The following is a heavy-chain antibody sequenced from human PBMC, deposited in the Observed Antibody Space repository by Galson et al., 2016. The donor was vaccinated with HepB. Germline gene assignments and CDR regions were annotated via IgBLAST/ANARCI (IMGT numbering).Heavy chain of an antibody. J-gene: IGHJ4*02. CDR1: GYSFTSYW. D-gene: IGHD3-10*01. V-gene: IGHV5-10-1*01. Sequence: QSGAEVKKPGESLWISCKGSGYSFTSYWISWVRQMPGKGLEWMGRIDPSASYTNYSPSFQGHVTISADKSISTSYLQWSSLKASDTAMYYCSGGHYGSGSFYLFDYWGQGTLVTVSS. CDR2: IDPSASYT. CDR3: SGGHYGSGSFYLFDY.